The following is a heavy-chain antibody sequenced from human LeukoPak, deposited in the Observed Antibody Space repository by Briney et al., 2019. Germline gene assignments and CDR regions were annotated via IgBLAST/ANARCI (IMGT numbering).Heavy chain of an antibody. Sequence: ASVKVSCKASGGTFSSYAISWVRQAPGQGLEWMGGIIPIFGTANYAQKFQGRVTITADESTSTAYMELSSLRSEDTAVYYCARDRLGVGAKFDYWGQGTLVTVSS. D-gene: IGHD1-26*01. CDR3: ARDRLGVGAKFDY. J-gene: IGHJ4*02. CDR1: GGTFSSYA. V-gene: IGHV1-69*13. CDR2: IIPIFGTA.